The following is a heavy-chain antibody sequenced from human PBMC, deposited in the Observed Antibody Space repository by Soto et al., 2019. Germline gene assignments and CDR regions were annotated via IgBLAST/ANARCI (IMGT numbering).Heavy chain of an antibody. CDR2: IYYIGTT. CDR3: ATCQLVEYDYAMDI. CDR1: GGSVSSAGYF. Sequence: QVQLQESGPGLVKPSETLSLTCPVSGGSVSSAGYFWSWIRQPPGKGLEWIGYIYYIGTTTYNPSLKSRITISKATSKNELSLKLNSVTVADTAGYYCATCQLVEYDYAMDIWGQGTTVTVSS. V-gene: IGHV4-61*08. D-gene: IGHD2-8*02. J-gene: IGHJ6*02.